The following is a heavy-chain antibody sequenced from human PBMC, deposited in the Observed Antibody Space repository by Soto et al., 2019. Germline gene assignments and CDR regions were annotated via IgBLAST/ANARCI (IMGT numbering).Heavy chain of an antibody. CDR2: ISSNGGST. D-gene: IGHD3-9*01. V-gene: IGHV3-64D*06. CDR1: GFTFSSYA. CDR3: VKDPHYDILTGYPMDV. J-gene: IGHJ6*02. Sequence: GGSLRLSCSASGFTFSSYAMHWVHQAPGKGLEYVSAISSNGGSTYYADSVKGRFTISRDNSKNTLYLQMSSLRAEDTAVYYCVKDPHYDILTGYPMDVWGQGTTVTVYS.